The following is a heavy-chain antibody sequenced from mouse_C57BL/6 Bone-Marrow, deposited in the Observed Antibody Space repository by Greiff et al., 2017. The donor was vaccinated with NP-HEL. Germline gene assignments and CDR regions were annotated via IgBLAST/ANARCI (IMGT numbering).Heavy chain of an antibody. CDR1: GFSLSTFGMG. CDR2: IWWDDDK. CDR3: ARTAGNYSNRHYAMDY. J-gene: IGHJ4*01. D-gene: IGHD2-5*01. Sequence: QVTLKESGPGILQPSQTLSLTCSFSGFSLSTFGMGVGWIRQPSGKGLVWLAHIWWDDDKYYNPALKSRPTIFKDTSKNQLFLKMANVGTADTATYYYARTAGNYSNRHYAMDYWGQGTSVTVSS. V-gene: IGHV8-8*01.